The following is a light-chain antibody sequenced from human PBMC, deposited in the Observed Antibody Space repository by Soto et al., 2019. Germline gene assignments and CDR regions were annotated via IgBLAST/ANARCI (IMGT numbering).Light chain of an antibody. V-gene: IGKV3-11*01. Sequence: EIVLTQSPATLSLSPGERATLSCRASPSVTNFLAWYQQKPGQAPRLLIYGAFSRATGIPARFSGSGSGTDFTLTISSLEPEDSAVYYCQQRSAWPWTFGQGTKVDIK. CDR1: PSVTNF. CDR2: GAF. CDR3: QQRSAWPWT. J-gene: IGKJ1*01.